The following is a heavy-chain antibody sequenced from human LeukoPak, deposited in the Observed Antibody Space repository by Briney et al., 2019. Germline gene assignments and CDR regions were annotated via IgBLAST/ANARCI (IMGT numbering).Heavy chain of an antibody. J-gene: IGHJ3*02. CDR3: AKDSLRFLEWTYDAFDI. D-gene: IGHD3-3*01. CDR2: ISWNSGRI. Sequence: GGSLRLSCAASGFTFDDYAMHWVRQAPGKGLEWVSGISWNSGRIGYADSVKGRFTISRDNAKISLYLQMNSLRAEDTALYYCAKDSLRFLEWTYDAFDIWGQGTMVTVSS. CDR1: GFTFDDYA. V-gene: IGHV3-9*01.